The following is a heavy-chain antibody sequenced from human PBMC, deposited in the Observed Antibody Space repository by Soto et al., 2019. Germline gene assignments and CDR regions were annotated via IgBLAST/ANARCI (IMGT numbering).Heavy chain of an antibody. CDR2: ISSSSSTI. CDR1: GFTFSSYS. V-gene: IGHV3-48*02. D-gene: IGHD3-10*01. Sequence: GGSLRLSCAASGFTFSSYSMNWVRQAPGKGLEWVSYISSSSSTIYYADSVKGRFTISRENAKNSLYLQMNGLRDEDTAVYYCAIGRLESSYGEYYGMDVWGQGTTVTVSS. CDR3: AIGRLESSYGEYYGMDV. J-gene: IGHJ6*02.